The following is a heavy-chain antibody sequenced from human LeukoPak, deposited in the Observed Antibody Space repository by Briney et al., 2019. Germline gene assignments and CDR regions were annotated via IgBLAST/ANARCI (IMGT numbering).Heavy chain of an antibody. CDR2: ISAYNGNT. D-gene: IGHD3-9*01. CDR3: AREKLGSYFDPAYYMDV. V-gene: IGHV1-18*01. CDR1: GYTFTSYG. J-gene: IGHJ6*03. Sequence: ASVKVSCKASGYTFTSYGISWVRQAPGQGLEWMGWISAYNGNTNYAQKLQGRVTMTTDTSTSTAYMELRSLRSDDTAVYYCAREKLGSYFDPAYYMDVWGKGTTVIISS.